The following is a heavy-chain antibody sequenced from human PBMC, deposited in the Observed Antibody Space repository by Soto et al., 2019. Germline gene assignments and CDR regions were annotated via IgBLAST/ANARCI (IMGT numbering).Heavy chain of an antibody. Sequence: EVQLVESGGGLVQPGRSLRLSCAASGFTFDDYAMHWVRRVPGKGLEWVSSISWNSNIIGYADSVKGRFTISRDNAKNSLYLQMKSLRPEDTALYYCAKGGPGGFCSGGRCYFDYWGQGTLVTVSS. CDR1: GFTFDDYA. D-gene: IGHD2-15*01. CDR3: AKGGPGGFCSGGRCYFDY. J-gene: IGHJ4*02. V-gene: IGHV3-9*01. CDR2: ISWNSNII.